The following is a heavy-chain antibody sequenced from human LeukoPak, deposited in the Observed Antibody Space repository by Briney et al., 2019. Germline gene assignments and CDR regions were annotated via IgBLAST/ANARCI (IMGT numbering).Heavy chain of an antibody. CDR1: GFTFSSYG. Sequence: PGGSLRLSCAASGFTFSSYGMNWVRQAPGKGLEWVSGISGSGDTTYYAGSVKGRFTISRDNTKNSLSLQVSSLRAEDTAVYYCAKTNGYYSDWGQGTLVTVSS. V-gene: IGHV3-23*01. J-gene: IGHJ4*02. CDR3: AKTNGYYSD. CDR2: ISGSGDTT. D-gene: IGHD3-22*01.